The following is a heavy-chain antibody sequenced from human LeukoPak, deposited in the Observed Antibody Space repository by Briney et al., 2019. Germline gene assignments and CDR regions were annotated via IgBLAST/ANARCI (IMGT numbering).Heavy chain of an antibody. V-gene: IGHV3-7*01. CDR1: GFTFSSYG. CDR3: ARDHLYYDISGPRFDY. D-gene: IGHD3-9*01. CDR2: IKADGSDK. J-gene: IGHJ4*02. Sequence: GGSLRLSCAASGFTFSSYGMHWVRQAPGKGLEWVADIKADGSDKYYVDSVKGRFTILRDDAKNSLYLQMNSLRAEDTAVYYCARDHLYYDISGPRFDYWGQGTRVTVSS.